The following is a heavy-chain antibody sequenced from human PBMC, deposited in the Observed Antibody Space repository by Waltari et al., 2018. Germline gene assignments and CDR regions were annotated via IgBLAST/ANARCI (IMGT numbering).Heavy chain of an antibody. D-gene: IGHD3-3*01. CDR2: VYYTGRN. V-gene: IGHV4-59*01. Sequence: QVQLQESGPGLVMPSETLSLTCTVSGGSISSYSWSWIRQSPGKVQEWIGNVYYTGRNNSNPSLKSRASISVDTSKNEFSLRLSSVTAADTAVYYCARSYFDVWSGRYYYYMDVWGKGTTVTISS. CDR1: GGSISSYS. CDR3: ARSYFDVWSGRYYYYMDV. J-gene: IGHJ6*03.